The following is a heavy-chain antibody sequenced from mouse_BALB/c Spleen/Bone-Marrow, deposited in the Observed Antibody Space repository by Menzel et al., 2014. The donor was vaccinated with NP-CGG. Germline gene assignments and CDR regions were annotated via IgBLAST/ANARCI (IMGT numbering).Heavy chain of an antibody. CDR1: GYIFSSYW. Sequence: QVQLQQSGAELMKPGASVKISCKATGYIFSSYWIEWIKQRPGRGLEWIGEILPGSGRANYNENFKGKATFTADTSSKTAYMQLSSPTSEDSAVYYCARGHYGNYEEWGQGASVTVSS. CDR2: ILPGSGRA. J-gene: IGHJ4*01. CDR3: ARGHYGNYEE. D-gene: IGHD2-1*01. V-gene: IGHV1-9*01.